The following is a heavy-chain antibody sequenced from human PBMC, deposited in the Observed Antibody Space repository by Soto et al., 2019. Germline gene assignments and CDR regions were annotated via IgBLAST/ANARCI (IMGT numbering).Heavy chain of an antibody. CDR2: IYHSGST. CDR1: GGSISSGGYS. V-gene: IGHV4-30-2*01. J-gene: IGHJ4*02. CDR3: ARLWFGEPVDY. Sequence: PSETLSLTCAVSGGSISSGGYSWSWIRQPPGKGLEWIGYIYHSGSTYYNPSLKSRVTISVDRSKNQFSLKPSSVTAADTAVYYCARLWFGEPVDYWGQGTLVTVSS. D-gene: IGHD3-10*01.